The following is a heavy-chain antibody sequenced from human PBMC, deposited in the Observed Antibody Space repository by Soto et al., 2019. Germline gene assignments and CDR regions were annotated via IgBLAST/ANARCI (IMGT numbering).Heavy chain of an antibody. J-gene: IGHJ4*02. D-gene: IGHD5-18*01. CDR3: ARGPYADTAMVFVY. CDR2: ISYDGSNK. Sequence: GGSLRLSCAASGFTFSSYAMHWVRQAPGKGLEWVAVISYDGSNKYYADSVKGRFTISRDNSKNTLYLQMNSLRAEDTAVYYCARGPYADTAMVFVYWGQGTLVTVSS. V-gene: IGHV3-30-3*01. CDR1: GFTFSSYA.